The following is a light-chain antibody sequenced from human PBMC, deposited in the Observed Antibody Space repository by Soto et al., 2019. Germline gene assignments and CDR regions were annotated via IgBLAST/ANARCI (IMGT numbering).Light chain of an antibody. CDR2: GTF. Sequence: EIVLTQSPGTLSLSPGVDVTLTCRASQAVTDSYFAWYQQKPGQAPRLLIFGTFNRATGIPDRFSATGSGKDFTLTISALEPEDFAVYYCQYYGWPPDTFGLGTKLEIK. J-gene: IGKJ2*01. CDR3: QYYGWPPDT. CDR1: QAVTDSY. V-gene: IGKV3-20*01.